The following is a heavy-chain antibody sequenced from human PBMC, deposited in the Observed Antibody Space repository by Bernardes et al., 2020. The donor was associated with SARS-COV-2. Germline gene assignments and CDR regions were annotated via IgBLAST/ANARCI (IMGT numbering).Heavy chain of an antibody. D-gene: IGHD5-18*01. CDR2: IYYNGKT. V-gene: IGHV4-61*01. J-gene: IGHJ5*02. Sequence: SEPLSLTCTVSGGSVHSDKYYWSWSRQSPGKGLEWIGYIYYNGKTIYNPSLKSRVTLSVDTPKNQFSLKVNSVTAADAAVYYCARGYGPFDPWGQGTLVTVSS. CDR1: GGSVHSDKYY. CDR3: ARGYGPFDP.